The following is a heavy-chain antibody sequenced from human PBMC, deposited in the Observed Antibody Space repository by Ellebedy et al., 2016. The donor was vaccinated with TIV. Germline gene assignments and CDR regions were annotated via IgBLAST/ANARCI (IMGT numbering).Heavy chain of an antibody. CDR1: GGTFSSYA. D-gene: IGHD2-15*01. Sequence: SVKVSCXASGGTFSSYAISWVRQAPGQGLEWMGGIIPIFGTANYAQKFQGRVTITADESTSTAYMELSSLRSEDTAVYYCARESAALLNWFDPWGQGTLVTVSS. J-gene: IGHJ5*02. CDR2: IIPIFGTA. V-gene: IGHV1-69*13. CDR3: ARESAALLNWFDP.